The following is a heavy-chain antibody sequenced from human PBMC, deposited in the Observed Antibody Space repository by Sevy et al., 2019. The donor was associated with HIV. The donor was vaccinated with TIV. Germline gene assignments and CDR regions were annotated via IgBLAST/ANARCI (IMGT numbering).Heavy chain of an antibody. CDR1: GYTLNELS. Sequence: ASVKVSCKVSGYTLNELSMHWVRQAPGKGLEWMGRFDPEDGETIYAQKFQGRVTMTEDTSTDTAYMELSSLRSEYTAVYYCATAREYYYESSGYFDYWGQGTLVTVSS. J-gene: IGHJ4*02. CDR2: FDPEDGET. V-gene: IGHV1-24*01. CDR3: ATAREYYYESSGYFDY. D-gene: IGHD3-22*01.